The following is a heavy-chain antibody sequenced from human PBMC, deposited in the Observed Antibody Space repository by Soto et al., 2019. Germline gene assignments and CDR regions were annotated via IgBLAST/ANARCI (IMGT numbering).Heavy chain of an antibody. CDR2: IDPSDSYT. CDR1: GYSFTSYW. CDR3: ARHYYGSGSYSLGYYYGMDV. V-gene: IGHV5-10-1*01. D-gene: IGHD3-10*01. Sequence: GESLKISCKGSGYSFTSYWISWVRQMPGKGLEWMGRIDPSDSYTNYSPSFQGHVTISADKSISTAYLQWSSLKASDTAMYYCARHYYGSGSYSLGYYYGMDVWGQGTTVTVSS. J-gene: IGHJ6*02.